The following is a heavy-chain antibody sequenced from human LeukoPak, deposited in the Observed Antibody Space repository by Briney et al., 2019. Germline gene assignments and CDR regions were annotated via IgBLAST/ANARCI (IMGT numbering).Heavy chain of an antibody. CDR1: GFTFSSYG. CDR3: ARDFPGLLRPNDAFDI. Sequence: GGSLRLSCAACGFTFSSYGVHWVRQAPGKGLEWMAVISYDGSNKYYADSVKGRFTISRDNSKNTLYLQMNSLRAEDTAVYYCARDFPGLLRPNDAFDIWGQGTMVTVSS. J-gene: IGHJ3*02. D-gene: IGHD2/OR15-2a*01. CDR2: ISYDGSNK. V-gene: IGHV3-33*05.